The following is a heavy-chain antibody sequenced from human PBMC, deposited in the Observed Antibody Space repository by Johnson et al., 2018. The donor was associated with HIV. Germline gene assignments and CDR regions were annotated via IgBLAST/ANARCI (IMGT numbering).Heavy chain of an antibody. CDR1: GFTFSTYD. Sequence: VQLVESGGGLVQPGGSLRLSCAASGFTFSTYDMHWVRQATGKGLEWVSAIDTAGGTYYSGSVKGRFTISRENAKNSLYLQMNSLRAGDTAVYYCASLIQWGPHAFDIWGQGTMVTVSS. J-gene: IGHJ3*02. CDR3: ASLIQWGPHAFDI. CDR2: IDTAGGT. V-gene: IGHV3-13*04. D-gene: IGHD5-12*01.